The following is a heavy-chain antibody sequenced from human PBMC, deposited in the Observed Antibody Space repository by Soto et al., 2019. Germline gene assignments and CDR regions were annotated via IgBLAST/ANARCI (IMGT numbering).Heavy chain of an antibody. Sequence: QVQLVESGGGVVQPGRSLRLSCAASGFTFSSYGMHWVRQAPGKGLEWVAVISYDGSHKYYADSVKGRFTISRDNSKNTLYLQMNSLTADDTAVDYCAKDSLGYSSSWYVFDFWGQGTLVTVSS. CDR3: AKDSLGYSSSWYVFDF. V-gene: IGHV3-30*18. D-gene: IGHD6-13*01. CDR1: GFTFSSYG. J-gene: IGHJ4*02. CDR2: ISYDGSHK.